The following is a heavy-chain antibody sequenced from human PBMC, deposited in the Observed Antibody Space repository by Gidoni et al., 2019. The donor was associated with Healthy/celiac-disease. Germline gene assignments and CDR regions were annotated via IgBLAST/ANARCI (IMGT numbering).Heavy chain of an antibody. D-gene: IGHD3-3*01. Sequence: EVQPLESGGGLVQPGGSLRLSCAASGFTFSSYAMSWVRQAPGKGLEWVSAISGSGGSTYYADSVKGRFTISRDNSKNTLYLQMNSLRAEDTAVYYCAKVGSRYYDFWSGLDAFDIWGQGTMVTVSS. CDR1: GFTFSSYA. J-gene: IGHJ3*02. V-gene: IGHV3-23*01. CDR2: ISGSGGST. CDR3: AKVGSRYYDFWSGLDAFDI.